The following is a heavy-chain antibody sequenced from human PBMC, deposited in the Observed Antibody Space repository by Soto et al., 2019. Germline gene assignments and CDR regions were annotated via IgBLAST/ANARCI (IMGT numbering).Heavy chain of an antibody. CDR3: ARHRHPRGTVGATSPLDP. D-gene: IGHD1-26*01. V-gene: IGHV3-53*01. CDR1: GFSVSSNY. CDR2: HYSGGST. J-gene: IGHJ5*02. Sequence: GWSLRLSCAISGFSVSSNYLSWVRQAPGKGLEWVSVHYSGGSTYYADSVQGRFTISRDKSNNTLYLQMRRVRAEDTAVYFCARHRHPRGTVGATSPLDPWGQGTQVTVSS.